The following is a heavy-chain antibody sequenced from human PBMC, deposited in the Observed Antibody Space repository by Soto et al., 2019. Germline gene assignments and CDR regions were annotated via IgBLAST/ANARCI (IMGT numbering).Heavy chain of an antibody. Sequence: SETLSLTCTVSGGSISSSSYYWGWIRQPPGKGLEWIGSIYYSGSTYYNPSLKSRVTISVDTSKNQFSLKLSSVTAADTAVYYCARQPYYYDSSGYPRYYFDYWGQGTLVTVSS. J-gene: IGHJ4*02. CDR2: IYYSGST. CDR3: ARQPYYYDSSGYPRYYFDY. D-gene: IGHD3-22*01. CDR1: GGSISSSSYY. V-gene: IGHV4-39*01.